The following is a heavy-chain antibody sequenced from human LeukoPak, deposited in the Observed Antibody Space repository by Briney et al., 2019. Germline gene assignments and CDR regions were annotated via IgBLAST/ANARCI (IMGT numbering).Heavy chain of an antibody. Sequence: GASVKVSCKASGYTFTSYGNSWVRQAPGQGLEGMGWISAYNGNTNYAQKLQGRVTMTTDTSTSTAYMELRSLRSDDTAVYYCARNLEWELPLGAFDIWGQGTMVTVSS. CDR1: GYTFTSYG. CDR2: ISAYNGNT. D-gene: IGHD1-26*01. V-gene: IGHV1-18*01. CDR3: ARNLEWELPLGAFDI. J-gene: IGHJ3*02.